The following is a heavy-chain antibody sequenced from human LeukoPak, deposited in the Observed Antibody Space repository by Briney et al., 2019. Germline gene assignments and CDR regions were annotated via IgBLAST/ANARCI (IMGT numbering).Heavy chain of an antibody. Sequence: GGSLRLSCAASGFTFSSYAMSWVRQAPGKGLEWVSGISGSGGSTYYADSVKGRFTISRDNSKNTLYLQMNSLRAEDTAVYYCARVESTMVRGVINRYNWFDPWGQGTLVTVSS. CDR2: ISGSGGST. J-gene: IGHJ5*02. V-gene: IGHV3-23*01. D-gene: IGHD3-10*01. CDR1: GFTFSSYA. CDR3: ARVESTMVRGVINRYNWFDP.